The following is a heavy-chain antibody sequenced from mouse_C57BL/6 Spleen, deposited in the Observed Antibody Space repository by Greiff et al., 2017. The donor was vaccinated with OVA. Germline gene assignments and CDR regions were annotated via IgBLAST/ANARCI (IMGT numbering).Heavy chain of an antibody. J-gene: IGHJ2*01. CDR3: AVTTVSDYFDY. CDR1: GYTFTDYY. V-gene: IGHV1-26*01. Sequence: EVQLQQSGPELVKPGASVKISCKASGYTFTDYYMNWVKQSHGKSLEWIGDINPNNGGTSYNQKFKGKATLTVDKSSSTAYMELRSLTSEDSEVYYCAVTTVSDYFDYWGQGTTLTVSS. CDR2: INPNNGGT. D-gene: IGHD1-1*01.